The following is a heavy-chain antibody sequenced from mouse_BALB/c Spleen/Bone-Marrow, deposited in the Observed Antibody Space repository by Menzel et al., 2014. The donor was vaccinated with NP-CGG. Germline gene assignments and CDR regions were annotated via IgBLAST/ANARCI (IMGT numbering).Heavy chain of an antibody. CDR3: ARLNYYGNLFV. Sequence: EVKLMESGGGLVQPGGSLKLSCAASGFDFRRYWMSWVRQAPGKGLEWIGEINPDSSTINYTPSLKDEFIISRDNAKNTLFLQMTKVRSEDTALYYCARLNYYGNLFVWGAGTTVTVSS. CDR1: GFDFRRYW. V-gene: IGHV4-1*02. J-gene: IGHJ1*01. D-gene: IGHD1-1*01. CDR2: INPDSSTI.